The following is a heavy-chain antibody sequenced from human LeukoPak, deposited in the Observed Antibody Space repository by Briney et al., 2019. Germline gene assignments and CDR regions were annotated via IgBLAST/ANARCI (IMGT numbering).Heavy chain of an antibody. CDR1: GFGFSTYG. CDR3: AREGGNFGYFDY. J-gene: IGHJ4*02. Sequence: GGSLRLSCAASGFGFSTYGMSWVRQAPGKGLEWVSIISANGGTTYYADSVKGRFTISRDNAKNSLYLQMNSLRAEDTAVYYCAREGGNFGYFDYWGQGTLVTVSS. CDR2: ISANGGTT. V-gene: IGHV3-48*04. D-gene: IGHD4-23*01.